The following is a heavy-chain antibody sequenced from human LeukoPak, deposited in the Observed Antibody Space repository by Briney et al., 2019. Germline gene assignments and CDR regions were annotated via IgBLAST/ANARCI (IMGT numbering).Heavy chain of an antibody. CDR2: IIPIFGTA. V-gene: IGHV1-69*05. CDR1: GGTFSSYA. J-gene: IGHJ3*02. Sequence: SVKVSCKASGGTFSSYAISWVRQAPGQGLEWMGGIIPIFGTANYAQKFQGRVTITTDESTSTAYMELSSLRSEDTAVYYCASHLELHWKDAFDIWGQGTMVTVSS. CDR3: ASHLELHWKDAFDI. D-gene: IGHD1-7*01.